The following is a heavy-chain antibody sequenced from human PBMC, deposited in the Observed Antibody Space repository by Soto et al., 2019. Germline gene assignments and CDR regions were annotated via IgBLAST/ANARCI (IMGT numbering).Heavy chain of an antibody. Sequence: QVQLVESGGGVVQPGRSLRLSCAASGFTFSSYGMHWVRQAPGKGLEWVAVISYDGSNKYYADSVKGRFTISRDNSKSTVFLQMTNLRAEDTALYYCTTARYCSRDACPAAEWGQGTLITVSS. V-gene: IGHV3-30*03. CDR2: ISYDGSNK. CDR3: TTARYCSRDACPAAE. CDR1: GFTFSSYG. D-gene: IGHD2-2*01. J-gene: IGHJ4*02.